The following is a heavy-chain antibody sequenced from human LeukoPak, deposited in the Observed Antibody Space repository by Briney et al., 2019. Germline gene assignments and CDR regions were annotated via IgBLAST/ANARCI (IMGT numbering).Heavy chain of an antibody. CDR2: IYYSGST. CDR3: ARVPPIIMVRGVYFDY. CDR1: GGSISSYY. J-gene: IGHJ4*02. Sequence: PSETLSLTYTVSGGSISSYYWSWIRQPPGKGLEWIGYIYYSGSTNYNPSLKSRVTISVDTSKNQFSLKLSSVTAADTAVYYCARVPPIIMVRGVYFDYWGQGTLVTVSS. D-gene: IGHD3-10*01. V-gene: IGHV4-59*01.